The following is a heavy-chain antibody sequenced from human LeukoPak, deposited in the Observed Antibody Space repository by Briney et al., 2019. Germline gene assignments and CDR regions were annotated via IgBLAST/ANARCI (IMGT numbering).Heavy chain of an antibody. Sequence: ASVTVSCKASGYTFTGYYMHWVRQAPGQGLEWMGWINPNSGGTNYAQKFQGRVTMTRDTSISTAYMELSRLRSDDTAVYYCARGLDYGDYWVPVYYFDYWGQGILVTVSS. CDR2: INPNSGGT. CDR3: ARGLDYGDYWVPVYYFDY. J-gene: IGHJ4*02. CDR1: GYTFTGYY. D-gene: IGHD4-17*01. V-gene: IGHV1-2*02.